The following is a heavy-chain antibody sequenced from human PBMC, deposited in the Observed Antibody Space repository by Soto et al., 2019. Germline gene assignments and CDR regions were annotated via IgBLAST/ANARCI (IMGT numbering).Heavy chain of an antibody. J-gene: IGHJ4*02. CDR1: GYTFSIYG. D-gene: IGHD3-10*01. V-gene: IGHV1-18*01. CDR3: VRDLDGSGSYYTDY. Sequence: QVQLVQSGAEVKKPGASVKVSCKASGYTFSIYGINWVRQAPGQGLEWMGWTRPNNGNTKCAQNLQGRVTMTTDTSTSTAYMELRSLRPDDTAVYYCVRDLDGSGSYYTDYWGQGTLVTVSS. CDR2: TRPNNGNT.